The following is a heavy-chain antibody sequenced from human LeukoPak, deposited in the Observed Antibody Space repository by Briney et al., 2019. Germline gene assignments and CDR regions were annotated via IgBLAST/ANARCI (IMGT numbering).Heavy chain of an antibody. Sequence: SETLSLTCTVSGGSISTYYWNWIRQTPGKGLEWIGCIHYSGTTNYNPSLKSRVTISVVTSKNQFSLRLSSVSAADTAVYYCARERAAPGSYYYYGMDVWGQGTTVTVSS. CDR2: IHYSGTT. D-gene: IGHD6-13*01. CDR1: GGSISTYY. CDR3: ARERAAPGSYYYYGMDV. J-gene: IGHJ6*02. V-gene: IGHV4-59*01.